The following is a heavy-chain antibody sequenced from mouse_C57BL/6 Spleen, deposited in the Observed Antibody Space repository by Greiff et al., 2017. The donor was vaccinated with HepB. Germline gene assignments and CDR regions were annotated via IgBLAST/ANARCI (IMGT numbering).Heavy chain of an antibody. CDR3: ASPYGSSYDWFAY. Sequence: QVQLQQPGAELVKPGASVKVSCKASGYTFTSYWMHWVKQRPGQGLEWIGRIHPSDSDTNYNQKFKGKATLTVDKSSSTAYMQLSSLTSEDSAVYYCASPYGSSYDWFAYWGQGTLVTVSA. V-gene: IGHV1-74*01. D-gene: IGHD1-1*01. J-gene: IGHJ3*01. CDR2: IHPSDSDT. CDR1: GYTFTSYW.